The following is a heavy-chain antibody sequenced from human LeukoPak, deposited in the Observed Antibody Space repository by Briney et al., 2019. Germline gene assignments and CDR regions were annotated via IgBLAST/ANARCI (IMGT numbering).Heavy chain of an antibody. J-gene: IGHJ4*02. V-gene: IGHV3-30*02. CDR1: GFTFSSYG. CDR3: AKDPPCSSTSCYTGYFDY. D-gene: IGHD2-2*02. CDR2: IRYDGSNK. Sequence: GGSLRLSCAASGFTFSSYGMQRVGQAPVKGLEWVAFIRYDGSNKYYADSVKGRFTISRDNSKNTLYLQMNSLRAEDTAVYYCAKDPPCSSTSCYTGYFDYWGQGTLVTVSS.